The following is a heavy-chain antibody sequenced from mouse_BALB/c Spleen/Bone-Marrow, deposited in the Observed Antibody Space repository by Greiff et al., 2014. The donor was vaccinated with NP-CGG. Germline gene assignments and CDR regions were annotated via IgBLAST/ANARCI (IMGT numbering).Heavy chain of an antibody. CDR1: GYAFSFYW. CDR3: ARAGLSTDY. J-gene: IGHJ2*02. D-gene: IGHD1-1*01. CDR2: IYPGDGDT. Sequence: VQLQQSGAELVRPGSSVKISCKTSGYAFSFYWMNWVKQRPGQGLEWIGQIYPGDGDTNYNGKFKGKATLTADTSSGTAYMQLSSPTSEDSAVYFCARAGLSTDYWGQGTSLTVSS. V-gene: IGHV1-80*01.